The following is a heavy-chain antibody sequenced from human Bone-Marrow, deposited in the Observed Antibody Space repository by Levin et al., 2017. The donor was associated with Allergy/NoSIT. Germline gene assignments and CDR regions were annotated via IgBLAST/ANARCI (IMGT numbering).Heavy chain of an antibody. CDR1: GFTFSSYW. J-gene: IGHJ4*02. CDR2: IKLDGSET. CDR3: ARAIHTNYVGNDY. V-gene: IGHV3-7*01. D-gene: IGHD3-16*01. Sequence: GGSLRLSCAASGFTFSSYWMTWVRQAPGKGLEWVANIKLDGSETHYVDSVEGRFTISRDNPKDSVYLQMNSLRAEDTAVYYCARAIHTNYVGNDYWGQGTLVTVSS.